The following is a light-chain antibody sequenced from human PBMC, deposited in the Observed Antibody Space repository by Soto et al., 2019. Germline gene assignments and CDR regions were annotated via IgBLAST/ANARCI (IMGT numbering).Light chain of an antibody. CDR2: DVI. CDR3: CSYAGSYNVV. CDR1: RSDVGGYDY. V-gene: IGLV2-11*01. J-gene: IGLJ2*01. Sequence: QSVLTQPRSVSGSPGQSVTISCTGTRSDVGGYDYVSWYQHYPGKAPKLMIYDVIKRPSGVPDRFSGSKSGNTASLTISGLQAEDEADYYCCSYAGSYNVVFGGGTKLTVL.